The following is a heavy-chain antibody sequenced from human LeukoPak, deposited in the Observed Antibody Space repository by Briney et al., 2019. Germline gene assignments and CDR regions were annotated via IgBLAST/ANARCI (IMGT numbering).Heavy chain of an antibody. Sequence: GGSLRLSCAASGFTFSSYGMHWVRQAPGKGLEWVAVLSYDGSNKYYADSVKGRFTISRDNSKNTLYLQMNSLRAEDTAVCYCAKDYYDSSGYYYVLDYWGQGTLVTVSS. J-gene: IGHJ4*02. CDR2: LSYDGSNK. CDR3: AKDYYDSSGYYYVLDY. V-gene: IGHV3-30*18. CDR1: GFTFSSYG. D-gene: IGHD3-22*01.